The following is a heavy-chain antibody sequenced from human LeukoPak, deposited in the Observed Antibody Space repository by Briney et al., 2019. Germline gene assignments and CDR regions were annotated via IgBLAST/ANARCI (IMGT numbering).Heavy chain of an antibody. J-gene: IGHJ4*02. Sequence: PSETLSLTCTVSGGSISSYYWSWIRQPAGKGLEWIGRIYTSGSTNYNPSLQSRVTMSVDTSKNQFSLKLSSVTAADTAVYYCARVRGFSSSWEIDYWGQGTLVTVSS. CDR3: ARVRGFSSSWEIDY. CDR1: GGSISSYY. CDR2: IYTSGST. V-gene: IGHV4-4*07. D-gene: IGHD6-13*01.